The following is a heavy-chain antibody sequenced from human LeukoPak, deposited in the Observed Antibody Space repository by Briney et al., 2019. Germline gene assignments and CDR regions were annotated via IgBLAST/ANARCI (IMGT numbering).Heavy chain of an antibody. CDR1: GFTVSSNY. CDR2: ISSSGSAI. D-gene: IGHD2-2*01. J-gene: IGHJ4*02. V-gene: IGHV3-48*03. CDR3: ARAALYCSSTSCIFDY. Sequence: GGSLRLSCAASGFTVSSNYMNWVRQAPGTGLEWVSYISSSGSAIYYADSVKGRFTISRDNAKNSLYLQMNSLRAEDTAVYYCARAALYCSSTSCIFDYWGQGTLVTVSS.